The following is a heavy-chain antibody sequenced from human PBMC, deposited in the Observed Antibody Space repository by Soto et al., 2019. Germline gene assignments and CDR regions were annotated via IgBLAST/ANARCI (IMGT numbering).Heavy chain of an antibody. J-gene: IGHJ6*01. D-gene: IGHD6-19*01. Sequence: GGSLRLSCEASGFNFGAYAMSLVRQAPGKGREWGSGISGSISGTYDTDSVKGRFTISRDNSKNTVYLQMNSLRGEDTAVYYCAQDRSENFWVYYYAMDVWGQGTAVTVSS. CDR1: GFNFGAYA. CDR3: AQDRSENFWVYYYAMDV. V-gene: IGHV3-23*01. CDR2: ISGSISGT.